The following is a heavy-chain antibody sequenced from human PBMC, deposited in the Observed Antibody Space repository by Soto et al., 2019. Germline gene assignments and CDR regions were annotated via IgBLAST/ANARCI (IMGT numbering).Heavy chain of an antibody. Sequence: QLQLQESGPGLVKPSETLSLTCTVSGGSISSSSYYWGWIRQPPGKGLEWIGSIYYSGSTYYNQSLKNRGTISVDPSKNQFSLKLSSVTAADTAVYSCARGYCSGGSCSSMLTHFDYWGQGTLVTVSS. D-gene: IGHD2-15*01. CDR3: ARGYCSGGSCSSMLTHFDY. V-gene: IGHV4-39*01. J-gene: IGHJ4*02. CDR1: GGSISSSSYY. CDR2: IYYSGST.